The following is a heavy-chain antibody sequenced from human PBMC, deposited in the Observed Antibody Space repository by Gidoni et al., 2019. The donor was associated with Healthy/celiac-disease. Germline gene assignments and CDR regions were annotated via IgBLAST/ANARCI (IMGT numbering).Heavy chain of an antibody. CDR2: ISGSGGST. V-gene: IGHV3-23*01. J-gene: IGHJ4*02. Sequence: EVQLLESGGGLVQPGGSLRLSCAASGFTFSSNAMSWVRQAPGKGLEWVSAISGSGGSTYYADSVKGLFTISRDNSKNTLDLQMNSLRAEDTAVYYCAKDRSVQEQWLVSSGDYGGQGTLVTVSS. CDR3: AKDRSVQEQWLVSSGDY. CDR1: GFTFSSNA. D-gene: IGHD6-19*01.